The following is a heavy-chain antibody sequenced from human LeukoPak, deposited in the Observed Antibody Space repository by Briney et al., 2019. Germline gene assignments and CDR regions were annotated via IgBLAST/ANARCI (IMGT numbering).Heavy chain of an antibody. Sequence: GGSLRLSCAASGFTFSSYGMHWVRQAPGKGLEWVAVISYDGSSKYYADSVEGRFTISRDNSKNTLYLQMNSLRAEDTAVYYCAKDPAYCGGDCYFDYWGQGTLVTVSS. CDR1: GFTFSSYG. V-gene: IGHV3-30*18. D-gene: IGHD2-21*02. CDR2: ISYDGSSK. J-gene: IGHJ4*02. CDR3: AKDPAYCGGDCYFDY.